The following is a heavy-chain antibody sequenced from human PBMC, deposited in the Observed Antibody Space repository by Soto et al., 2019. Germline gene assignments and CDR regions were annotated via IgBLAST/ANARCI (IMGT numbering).Heavy chain of an antibody. V-gene: IGHV4-39*01. CDR1: GGSLSSSSSY. CDR2: MSYSGGT. D-gene: IGHD5-12*01. J-gene: IGHJ4*02. CDR3: ARHRVPSVYDPIPGCFDS. Sequence: QLQLQESGPGLVKPSETLSLTCTVSGGSLSSSSSYWGWIRQPPGKGLEWIGSMSYSGGTYHNPSLKSRVTLSVDTSQSRFSLKLTSVTAADTAVYYCARHRVPSVYDPIPGCFDSWGQGILVTASS.